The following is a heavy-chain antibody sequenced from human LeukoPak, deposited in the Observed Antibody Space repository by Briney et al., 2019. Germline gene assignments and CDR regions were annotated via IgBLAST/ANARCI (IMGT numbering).Heavy chain of an antibody. CDR3: ARDLAAADL. V-gene: IGHV4-4*02. D-gene: IGHD6-13*01. CDR1: GFTFSSYSM. J-gene: IGHJ4*02. CDR2: IYHSGST. Sequence: PGGSLRLSCVASGFTFSSYSMNWVRQPPGKGLEWIGEIYHSGSTNYNPSLKSRVTISVDKSKNQFSLKLSSVTAADTAVYYCARDLAAADLWGQGTLVTVSS.